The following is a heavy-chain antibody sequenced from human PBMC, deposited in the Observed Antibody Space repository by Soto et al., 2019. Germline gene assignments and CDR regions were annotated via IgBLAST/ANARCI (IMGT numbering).Heavy chain of an antibody. V-gene: IGHV3-15*07. J-gene: IGHJ6*02. Sequence: LRLSCAASGFTFSNAWMNWVRQAPGKGLEWVGRIKSKTDGGTTDYAAPVKGRFTISRDDSKNTLYLQMNSLKTEDTAVYYCTTLSITIFGVVLMYVWGQGTTVPVSS. D-gene: IGHD3-3*01. CDR1: GFTFSNAW. CDR2: IKSKTDGGTT. CDR3: TTLSITIFGVVLMYV.